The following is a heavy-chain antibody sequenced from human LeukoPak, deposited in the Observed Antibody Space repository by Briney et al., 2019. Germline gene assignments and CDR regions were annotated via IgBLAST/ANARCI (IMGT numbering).Heavy chain of an antibody. J-gene: IGHJ6*02. CDR2: IIPIFGTA. V-gene: IGHV1-69*13. D-gene: IGHD6-13*01. CDR3: ARERWYSSSWYLDV. Sequence: ASVNVSCKASGYTFTGYYMHWVRQAPGQGLEWMGGIIPIFGTANYAQKFQGRVTITADESTSTAYMELSSLRSEDTAVYYCARERWYSSSWYLDVWGQGTTVTVSS. CDR1: GYTFTGYY.